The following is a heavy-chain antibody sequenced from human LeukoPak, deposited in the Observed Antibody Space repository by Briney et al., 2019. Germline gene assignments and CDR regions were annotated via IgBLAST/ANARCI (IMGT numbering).Heavy chain of an antibody. V-gene: IGHV6-1*01. D-gene: IGHD5-18*01. J-gene: IGHJ4*02. CDR3: ARGGTRYSYGPYYFDY. CDR1: GDSVSSNGAA. CDR2: TYYRSKWYN. Sequence: SQTLPLTCAISGDSVSSNGAAWNWIRQSPSRGLEWLGRTYYRSKWYNDYAVSVKSRITINPDTSKNQFSLQLNSVTPEDTAVYYCARGGTRYSYGPYYFDYWGQGTLVTVSS.